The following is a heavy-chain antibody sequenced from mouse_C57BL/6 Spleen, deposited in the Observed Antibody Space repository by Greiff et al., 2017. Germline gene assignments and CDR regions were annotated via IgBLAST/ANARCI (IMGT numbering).Heavy chain of an antibody. CDR3: ARDGYYGSSPFDY. V-gene: IGHV5-4*01. J-gene: IGHJ2*01. CDR2: ISDGGSYT. Sequence: DVHLVESGGGLVKPGGSLKLSCAASGFTFSSYAMSWVRQTPEKRLEWVATISDGGSYTYYPDNVKGRFTISRDNAKNNLYLQMSHLKSEDTAMYYCARDGYYGSSPFDYWGQGTTLTVSS. CDR1: GFTFSSYA. D-gene: IGHD1-1*01.